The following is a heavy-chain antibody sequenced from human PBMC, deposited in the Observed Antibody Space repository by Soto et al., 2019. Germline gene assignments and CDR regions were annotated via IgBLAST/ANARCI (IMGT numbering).Heavy chain of an antibody. V-gene: IGHV4-59*01. CDR1: GGSISSYY. CDR2: IYYSGTT. J-gene: IGHJ6*02. Sequence: QVQLQESGPGLVKPSETLSLTCTVSGGSISSYYWSWIRQPPGKGLEWIGYIYYSGTTNYNPSLKRGVTMSVDTSKSQVSVKGNSVTAADTAVYYCARVAEDQYYGYGMDVWGQGTTVTVSS. CDR3: ARVAEDQYYGYGMDV.